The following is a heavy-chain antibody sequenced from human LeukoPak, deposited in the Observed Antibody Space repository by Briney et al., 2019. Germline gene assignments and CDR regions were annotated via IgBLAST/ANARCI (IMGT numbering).Heavy chain of an antibody. V-gene: IGHV3-49*03. CDR3: SRGSGWLSVY. CDR2: ISGGTT. J-gene: IGHJ4*02. CDR1: GFTFGDYL. Sequence: GGSLRLSCTASGFTFGDYLMSWSRQAPGKGLEWIGFISGGTTEYAASVKGRFTISRDDSTSIAYLQMNSLTTEDTAVYYCSRGSGWLSVYWGQGTLVTVSS. D-gene: IGHD6-19*01.